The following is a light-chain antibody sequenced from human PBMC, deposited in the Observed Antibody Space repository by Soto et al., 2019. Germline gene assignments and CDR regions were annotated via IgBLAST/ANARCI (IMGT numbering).Light chain of an antibody. V-gene: IGKV1-39*01. CDR1: QSISSY. J-gene: IGKJ1*01. Sequence: QMTQSPSSLSASVGDIVTITCRASQSISSYLNWYQQKPGKAPKLLIYAASSLQSGVPSRFSGSGSGTEFTLTISSLQPDDFATYYCQQYNSDSPWTFGQGTKVDI. CDR2: AAS. CDR3: QQYNSDSPWT.